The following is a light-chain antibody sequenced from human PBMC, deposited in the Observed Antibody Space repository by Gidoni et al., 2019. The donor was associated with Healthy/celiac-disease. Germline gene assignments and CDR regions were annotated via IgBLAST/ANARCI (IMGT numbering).Light chain of an antibody. CDR2: DAS. CDR1: QSVSSY. V-gene: IGKV3-11*01. J-gene: IGKJ5*01. Sequence: DIVLTQSPATLSLSPGERATLSCRASQSVSSYLAWYQQKPGQAPRLLIYDASSRATGIPARFSGSGSGTDFTLTISSLEPEDFAVYYCQQRGNWPITFGQGTRLEIK. CDR3: QQRGNWPIT.